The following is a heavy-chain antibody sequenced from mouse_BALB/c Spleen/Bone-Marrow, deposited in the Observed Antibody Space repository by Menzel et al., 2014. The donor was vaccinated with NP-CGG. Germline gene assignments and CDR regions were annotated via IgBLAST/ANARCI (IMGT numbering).Heavy chain of an antibody. CDR1: GYTFTSYW. Sequence: DLVKPEASVKLSCKASGYTFTSYWINWIKQRPGQGLEWIGRIAPGSVSTYYNEMFKGKATLTVDTSSSTAYIQLSSLSSEDSAVYFCARGDNSDYWGQGTTLTVSS. V-gene: IGHV1S41*01. CDR3: ARGDNSDY. J-gene: IGHJ2*01. CDR2: IAPGSVST.